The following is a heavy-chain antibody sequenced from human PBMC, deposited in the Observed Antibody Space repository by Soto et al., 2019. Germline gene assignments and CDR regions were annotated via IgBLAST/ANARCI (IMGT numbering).Heavy chain of an antibody. CDR3: PRFFGSDAGGAFDI. V-gene: IGHV3-33*01. D-gene: IGHD2-21*02. Sequence: GGSLRLSCAASGFTFSSYGMHWVRQAPGKGLEWVAVIWYDGSKKYYVDSVKGRFTISRDNSKNTLYLQMNSLRAEDTAVYYCPRFFGSDAGGAFDIWGQGTLVTVSS. J-gene: IGHJ3*02. CDR1: GFTFSSYG. CDR2: IWYDGSKK.